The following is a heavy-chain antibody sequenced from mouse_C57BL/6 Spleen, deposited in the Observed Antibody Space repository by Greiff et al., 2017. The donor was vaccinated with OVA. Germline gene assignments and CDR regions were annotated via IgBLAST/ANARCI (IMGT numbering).Heavy chain of an antibody. CDR2: ISSGGSYT. J-gene: IGHJ2*01. CDR1: GFTFSSYG. Sequence: EVQLVESGGDLVKPGGSLKLSCAASGFTFSSYGMSWVRQTPDKRLEWVATISSGGSYTYYPDSVKGRFTISRDNAKNTLYLQMVSLESEDTAMYYCSRFDYGGQGTTLTVSS. V-gene: IGHV5-6*01. CDR3: SRFDY.